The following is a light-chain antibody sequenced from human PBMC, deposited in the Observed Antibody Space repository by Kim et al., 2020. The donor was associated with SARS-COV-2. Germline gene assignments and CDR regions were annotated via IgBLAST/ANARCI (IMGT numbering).Light chain of an antibody. Sequence: GNRATLSCRASQTVSKNYLAWYQHKPGQAPRLLICGASSRATGIADRFSGSGAGTDFTLTISRLEPEDFAVYYCQHYDSSPPLFTFGPGTKVDIK. CDR1: QTVSKNY. V-gene: IGKV3-20*01. J-gene: IGKJ3*01. CDR2: GAS. CDR3: QHYDSSPPLFT.